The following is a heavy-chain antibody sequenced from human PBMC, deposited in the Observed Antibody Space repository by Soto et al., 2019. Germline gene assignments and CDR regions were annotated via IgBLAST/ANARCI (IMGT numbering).Heavy chain of an antibody. V-gene: IGHV1-18*01. CDR2: LSAHNGNS. Sequence: QVQLVQSGDEMRKPGASVKVSCQASGYTFSNYGITWVRQAPGQGLEWMGWLSAHNGNSKYAQSLQGRLTSTTHTSTSTGYMELRSLRSAAPAVYYCARDWYFYGSGSPNHMDAWGKGTTVSVSS. CDR3: ARDWYFYGSGSPNHMDA. J-gene: IGHJ6*03. D-gene: IGHD3-10*01. CDR1: GYTFSNYG.